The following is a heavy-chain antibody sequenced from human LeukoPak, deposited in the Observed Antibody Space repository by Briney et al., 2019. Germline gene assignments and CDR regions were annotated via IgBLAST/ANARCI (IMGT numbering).Heavy chain of an antibody. CDR2: ISSSSSYI. CDR3: ARDPRPVPYYDFWSGYQADYYGMDV. Sequence: PGGSLRLSCAASGFTFSSYSMNWVRQAPGKGLEWVSSISSSSSYIHYADSVKGRFTISRDNAKNSLYLQMNSLRAEDTAVYYCARDPRPVPYYDFWSGYQADYYGMDVWGQGTTVTVSS. V-gene: IGHV3-21*01. D-gene: IGHD3-3*01. CDR1: GFTFSSYS. J-gene: IGHJ6*02.